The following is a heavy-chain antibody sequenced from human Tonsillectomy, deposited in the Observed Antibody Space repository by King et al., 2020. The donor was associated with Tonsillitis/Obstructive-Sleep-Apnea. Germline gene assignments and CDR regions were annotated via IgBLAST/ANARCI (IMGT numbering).Heavy chain of an antibody. J-gene: IGHJ5*02. CDR1: GFTFDDYA. Sequence: VQLVESGGGVVQPGGSLRLSCAASGFTFDDYAMHWVRHAPGKGLEWVSLISGDGGSTYYADSVKGRFTISRDNSKNSLYLQMNSLRTEDTALYYCAKEGVAVAGTGDNWFDPWGQGTLVTVSS. CDR3: AKEGVAVAGTGDNWFDP. CDR2: ISGDGGST. V-gene: IGHV3-43*02. D-gene: IGHD6-19*01.